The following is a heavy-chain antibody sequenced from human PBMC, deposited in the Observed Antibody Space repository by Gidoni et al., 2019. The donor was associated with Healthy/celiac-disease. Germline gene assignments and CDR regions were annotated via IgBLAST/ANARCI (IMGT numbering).Heavy chain of an antibody. Sequence: SETLSLTCTVSGGSISNYYWSWIRQPPGKGLEWIGYIYYSGSTNYNPSLKSRVTISVDTSKNQFSLKLSSVTAADTAVYYCARGKFSSGCFDYWGQGTLVTVSS. CDR2: IYYSGST. V-gene: IGHV4-59*08. J-gene: IGHJ4*02. CDR3: ARGKFSSGCFDY. D-gene: IGHD6-19*01. CDR1: GGSISNYY.